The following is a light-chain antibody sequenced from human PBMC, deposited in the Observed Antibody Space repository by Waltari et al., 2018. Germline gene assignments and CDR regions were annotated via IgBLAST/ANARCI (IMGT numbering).Light chain of an antibody. CDR2: GKD. Sequence: SSELTQDPAVSVALGQTVRITCQGDSLRTSYASWYQLKPGQAPVLCIYGKDKRPSGIPDRISGYSSGATSSLTITGAQAEEEADYYCSSRNGRANQVVFAGGTKVTVL. V-gene: IGLV3-19*01. CDR3: SSRNGRANQVV. J-gene: IGLJ3*02. CDR1: SLRTSY.